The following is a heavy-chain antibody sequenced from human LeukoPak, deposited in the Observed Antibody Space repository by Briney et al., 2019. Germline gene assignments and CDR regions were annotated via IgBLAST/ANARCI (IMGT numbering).Heavy chain of an antibody. CDR3: ARNDYILYMDV. Sequence: SETLSLTCTVSGGSISSYYWSWIRQPPGKGLEWIGYIYYSGSTNYNPSLRSRVTISVDTSKNQFSLKLSSVTAADTAVYYCARNDYILYMDVWGKGTTVTVSS. CDR2: IYYSGST. V-gene: IGHV4-59*01. CDR1: GGSISSYY. J-gene: IGHJ6*03. D-gene: IGHD4-11*01.